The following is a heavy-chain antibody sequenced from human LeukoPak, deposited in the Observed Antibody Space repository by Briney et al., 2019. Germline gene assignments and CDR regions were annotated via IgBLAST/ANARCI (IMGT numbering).Heavy chain of an antibody. D-gene: IGHD6-6*01. V-gene: IGHV3-9*01. CDR3: AKDQGSIAARVTFDY. Sequence: GRSLRLSCAASGFTFDDYAMHWVRQAPGKGLEWVSGISWNRGSIGYADSVKGRFTISRDNAKNSLYLQMNSLRAEDTALYYCAKDQGSIAARVTFDYWGQGTLVTVSS. CDR1: GFTFDDYA. J-gene: IGHJ4*02. CDR2: ISWNRGSI.